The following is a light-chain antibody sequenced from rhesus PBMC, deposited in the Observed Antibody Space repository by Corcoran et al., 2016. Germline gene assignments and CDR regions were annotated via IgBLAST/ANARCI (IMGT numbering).Light chain of an antibody. Sequence: EIVMTQSPATLSLSPGERAALSCWASQSVSSNLAWYQQKPGQAPRLLIYGASSRAAGIPDRFSGSGSVTDFTLTISSLEPEDFAIYYCQQSNNWPLTFGGGTKVEIK. V-gene: IGKV3-42*03. J-gene: IGKJ4*01. CDR2: GAS. CDR3: QQSNNWPLT. CDR1: QSVSSN.